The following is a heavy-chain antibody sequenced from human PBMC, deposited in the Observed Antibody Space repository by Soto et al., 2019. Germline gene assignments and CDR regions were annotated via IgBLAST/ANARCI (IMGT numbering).Heavy chain of an antibody. CDR3: AKDYDYIWGSYRYTLDY. CDR2: ISYDGSNK. CDR1: GFTFSSYG. Sequence: GGSLRLSCAASGFTFSSYGMHWVRQAPGKGLEWVAVISYDGSNKYYADSVKGRFTISRDNSKNTLYLQMNSLRAEDTAVYYCAKDYDYIWGSYRYTLDYWGQGTLVTVSS. V-gene: IGHV3-30*18. J-gene: IGHJ4*02. D-gene: IGHD3-16*02.